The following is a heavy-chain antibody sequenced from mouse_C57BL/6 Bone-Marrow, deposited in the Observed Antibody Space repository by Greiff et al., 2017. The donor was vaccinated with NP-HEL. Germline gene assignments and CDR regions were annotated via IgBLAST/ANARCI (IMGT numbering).Heavy chain of an antibody. V-gene: IGHV14-4*01. J-gene: IGHJ2*01. CDR1: GFNIKDDY. Sequence: VQLQQSGAELVRPGASVKLSCTASGFNIKDDYMHRVKQRPEQGLEWIGWIDPENGDTEYASKFQGKATITADTSSNTAYLQISSLTSEDTAVYYCTRTGSSKRYYFDYWGQGTTLTVSS. CDR3: TRTGSSKRYYFDY. D-gene: IGHD1-1*01. CDR2: IDPENGDT.